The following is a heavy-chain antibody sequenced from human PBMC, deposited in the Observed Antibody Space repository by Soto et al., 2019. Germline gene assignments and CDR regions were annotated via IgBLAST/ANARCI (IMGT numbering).Heavy chain of an antibody. V-gene: IGHV1-69*12. J-gene: IGHJ3*02. CDR2: IIPIFGTI. Sequence: QVQLVQSGTEVRKPGSSVKVSCKASGGTFDSNAISWVRLAPGQGLEWMGGIIPIFGTINNAQKFQDRVTITADEDAKIVYMELRSLRSEDTAIYYCAREGLTFGPGAVGGAFDIWGQGTLVTVSS. CDR3: AREGLTFGPGAVGGAFDI. D-gene: IGHD2-2*01. CDR1: GGTFDSNA.